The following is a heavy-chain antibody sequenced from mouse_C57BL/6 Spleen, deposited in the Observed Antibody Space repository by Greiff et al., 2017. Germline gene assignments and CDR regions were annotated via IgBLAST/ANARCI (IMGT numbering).Heavy chain of an antibody. CDR3: TREEDYGFDY. CDR2: NDPETGGT. D-gene: IGHD2-4*01. J-gene: IGHJ2*01. CDR1: GYTFTDCE. V-gene: IGHV1-15*01. Sequence: VQRVESGAELVRPGASVTLSCKVSGYTFTDCEMHWVKQTPVHDLVWIGANDPETGGTAYNQKFKGKAILTADKSSSTAYMELRSLTSEDSAVYYCTREEDYGFDYWGQGTTLTVSS.